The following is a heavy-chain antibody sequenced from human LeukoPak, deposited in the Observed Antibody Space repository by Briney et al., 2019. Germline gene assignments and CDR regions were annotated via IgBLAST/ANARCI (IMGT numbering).Heavy chain of an antibody. Sequence: SETLSLTCTVSGYSIRSCYYWGWIRQPPGKGLEWIGSMYHSGSTYYNPSLRSRVIISVDTSKNQFSLKLSSVTAADTAVYYCARVRIYGSGSDHFDYWGQGTLVTVSS. CDR2: MYHSGST. CDR3: ARVRIYGSGSDHFDY. V-gene: IGHV4-38-2*02. D-gene: IGHD3-10*01. CDR1: GYSIRSCYY. J-gene: IGHJ4*02.